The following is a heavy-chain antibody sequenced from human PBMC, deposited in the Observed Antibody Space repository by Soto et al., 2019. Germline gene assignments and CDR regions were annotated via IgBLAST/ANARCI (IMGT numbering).Heavy chain of an antibody. CDR1: GGSFSGYY. Sequence: SETLSLTCAVYGGSFSGYYWSWIRQPPGKGLEWIGEINHSGSTNYNPSLKSRVTISVDTSKNQFSLKLSSVTAADTAVYYCAREVTTVTFYYYYGMDVWGQGTTVTVSS. CDR2: INHSGST. CDR3: AREVTTVTFYYYYGMDV. J-gene: IGHJ6*02. D-gene: IGHD4-4*01. V-gene: IGHV4-34*01.